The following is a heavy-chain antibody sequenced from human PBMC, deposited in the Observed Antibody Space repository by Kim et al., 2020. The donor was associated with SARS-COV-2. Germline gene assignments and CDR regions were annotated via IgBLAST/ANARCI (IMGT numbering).Heavy chain of an antibody. CDR1: GFTFSSYE. J-gene: IGHJ4*02. V-gene: IGHV3-48*03. D-gene: IGHD3-10*01. CDR3: ARDTGNLWFGELLPFDY. Sequence: GGSLRLSCAASGFTFSSYEMNWVRQAPGKGLEWVSYISSSGSTIYYADSVKGRFTISRDNAKNSLYLQMNSLRAEDTAVYYCARDTGNLWFGELLPFDYWCQGTLVTVSS. CDR2: ISSSGSTI.